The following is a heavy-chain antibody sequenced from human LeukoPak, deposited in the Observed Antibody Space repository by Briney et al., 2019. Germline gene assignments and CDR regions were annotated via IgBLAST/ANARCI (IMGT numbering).Heavy chain of an antibody. J-gene: IGHJ5*02. Sequence: GASAKVSCKASGYTFTGYYMHWVRQAPGQGLEWMGWINPNSGGTNYAQKFQGRVTMTRDTSISTAYMELSRLRSDDTAVYYCARAHRRAYDILTGYDWFDPWGQGTLVTVSS. V-gene: IGHV1-2*02. CDR2: INPNSGGT. D-gene: IGHD3-9*01. CDR1: GYTFTGYY. CDR3: ARAHRRAYDILTGYDWFDP.